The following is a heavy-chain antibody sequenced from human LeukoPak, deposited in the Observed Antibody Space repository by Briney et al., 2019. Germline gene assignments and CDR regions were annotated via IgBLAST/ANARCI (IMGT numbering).Heavy chain of an antibody. V-gene: IGHV4-39*01. D-gene: IGHD2-15*01. CDR1: GGYISSSSNY. CDR2: IYYSGST. J-gene: IGHJ4*02. CDR3: ARVYCSGDNCYSFDY. Sequence: SETLSLTCTVSGGYISSSSNYWGWVRHPPGKGLEWIGSIYYSGSTYHNPSLKSRVTISVDTSKNQFSLKLSSVAAADTAVYYCARVYCSGDNCYSFDYWGQGTLVTVSS.